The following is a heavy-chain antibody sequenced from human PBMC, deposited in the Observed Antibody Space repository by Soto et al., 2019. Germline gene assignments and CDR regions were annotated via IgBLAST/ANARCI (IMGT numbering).Heavy chain of an antibody. CDR1: GFTVSSNY. J-gene: IGHJ6*03. V-gene: IGHV3-53*04. CDR2: IYSGGST. CDR3: ARGPSNYDILTGPGYYYYYMDV. D-gene: IGHD3-9*01. Sequence: GGSLRLSCAASGFTVSSNYMSWVRQAPGKGLEWVSVIYSGGSTNYADSVKGGFTISRHNTKNTLYIQMNSLRAEDTAVYYCARGPSNYDILTGPGYYYYYMDVWGKGTTVTVSS.